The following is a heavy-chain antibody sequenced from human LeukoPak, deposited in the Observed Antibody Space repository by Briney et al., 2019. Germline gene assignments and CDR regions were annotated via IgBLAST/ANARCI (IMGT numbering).Heavy chain of an antibody. CDR3: ARRRGSRFDF. D-gene: IGHD1-26*01. V-gene: IGHV4-34*01. CDR2: INHSGST. J-gene: IGHJ4*02. CDR1: GGSFSGYY. Sequence: SETLSLTCAVYGGSFSGYYWSWIRQPPGKGLEWIGEINHSGSTNYNPSLKSRVTISVDTSKNQFSLKLSSVTAADTAVYYCARRRGSRFDFWGQGTLVTVSS.